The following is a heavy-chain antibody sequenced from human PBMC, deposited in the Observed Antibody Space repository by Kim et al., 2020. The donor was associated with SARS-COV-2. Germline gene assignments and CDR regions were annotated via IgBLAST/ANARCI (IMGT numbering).Heavy chain of an antibody. J-gene: IGHJ3*02. CDR1: GFTFSSYG. Sequence: GGSLRLSCAASGFTFSSYGMHWVRQAPGKGLEWVAVIWYDGSNKYYADSVKGRFTISRDNSKNTLYLQMNSLRAEDTAVYYCARDLIVGALDAFDIWGQGTMVTVSS. CDR2: IWYDGSNK. CDR3: ARDLIVGALDAFDI. D-gene: IGHD1-26*01. V-gene: IGHV3-33*08.